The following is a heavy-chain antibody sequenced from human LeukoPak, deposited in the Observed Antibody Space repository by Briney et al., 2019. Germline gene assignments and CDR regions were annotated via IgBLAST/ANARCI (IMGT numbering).Heavy chain of an antibody. Sequence: PSETLSLTCAVYGGSFSGYYWSWIRQPPGKGLEWIGEINHSGSTNYNPSLKSRVTISVDTSKNQFSLKLSSVTAADTAVYYCARSLSGSSGAISYWGQGTLVTVSS. V-gene: IGHV4-34*01. CDR3: ARSLSGSSGAISY. CDR2: INHSGST. D-gene: IGHD1-26*01. CDR1: GGSFSGYY. J-gene: IGHJ4*02.